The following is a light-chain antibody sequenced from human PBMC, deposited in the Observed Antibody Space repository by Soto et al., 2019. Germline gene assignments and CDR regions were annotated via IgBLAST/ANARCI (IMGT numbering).Light chain of an antibody. Sequence: QSVLTQPTSVSGAPGQRVTISCTGSSSNIGAGYDVHWYQQLPGTAPKLLIYGNSNRPSGVPDRFSGSKSGTSASLAITGLQAEDEADYYCQSYDSSGYVFGTGTKLTVL. V-gene: IGLV1-40*01. CDR3: QSYDSSGYV. CDR1: SSNIGAGYD. CDR2: GNS. J-gene: IGLJ1*01.